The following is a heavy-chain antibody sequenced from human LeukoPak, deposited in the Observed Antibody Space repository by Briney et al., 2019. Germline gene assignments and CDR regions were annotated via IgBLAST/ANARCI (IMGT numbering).Heavy chain of an antibody. V-gene: IGHV3-23*01. Sequence: GGSLRLSCAASGFTFSSYWMNWARQAPGKGLEWVSTISGSGANTYYADSVKGRFTISRDNSKNTLSLQMNSLRVEDTALYYCAKYSDSTGAHYFDYWGQGTLVTVSS. CDR1: GFTFSSYW. CDR2: ISGSGANT. D-gene: IGHD2/OR15-2a*01. CDR3: AKYSDSTGAHYFDY. J-gene: IGHJ4*02.